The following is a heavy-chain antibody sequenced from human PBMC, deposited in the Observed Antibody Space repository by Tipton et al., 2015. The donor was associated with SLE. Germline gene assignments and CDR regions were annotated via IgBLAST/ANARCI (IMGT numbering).Heavy chain of an antibody. CDR3: AREVNTVGDSDAFDI. CDR2: IHYTGSA. D-gene: IGHD5/OR15-5a*01. Sequence: TLSLTCTVSGGSISSYNYFWSWVRQLPGKGLDWISYIHYTGSAFYNPSLESRLITSIDISKNQFSLKLHSLSAADTAVYYCAREVNTVGDSDAFDIWGQGTIVTVSP. J-gene: IGHJ3*02. CDR1: GGSISSYNYF. V-gene: IGHV4-31*03.